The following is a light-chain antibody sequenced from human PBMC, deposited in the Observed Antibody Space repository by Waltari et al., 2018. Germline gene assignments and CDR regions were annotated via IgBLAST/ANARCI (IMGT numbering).Light chain of an antibody. CDR1: QSVSSSY. CDR2: GAS. CDR3: QQYGSSPQT. Sequence: EIVLTQSPGTLSLSPGERDTLSCRASQSVSSSYLAWYQQKPGQAPRLLNYGASSRATGIPDRFSGSGSGTDFTLTISRLEPEDFAVYYCQQYGSSPQTFGQGTKVEIK. J-gene: IGKJ1*01. V-gene: IGKV3-20*01.